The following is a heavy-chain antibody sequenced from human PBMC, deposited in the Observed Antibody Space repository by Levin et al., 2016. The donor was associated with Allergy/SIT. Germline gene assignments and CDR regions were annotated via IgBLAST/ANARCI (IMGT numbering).Heavy chain of an antibody. CDR2: INPNSGGT. J-gene: IGHJ3*02. D-gene: IGHD2-8*01. V-gene: IGHV1-2*02. CDR1: GYTFTGYY. Sequence: ASVKVSCKASGYTFTGYYMHWVRQAPGQGLEWMGWINPNSGGTNYAQKFQGRVTMTRDTSISTAYMELSRLRSDDTAVYYCARDMLGSKGPKDAFDIWGQGTMVTVSS. CDR3: ARDMLGSKGPKDAFDI.